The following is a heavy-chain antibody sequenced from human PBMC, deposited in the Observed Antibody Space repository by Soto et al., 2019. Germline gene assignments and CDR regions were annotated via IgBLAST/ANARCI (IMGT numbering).Heavy chain of an antibody. CDR3: ATGVAVYDSRRDYDFDY. CDR2: FDPEDGET. Sequence: ASVKVSCKVSGYTLTELSMHWVRQAPGKGLEWMGGFDPEDGETIYAQKFQGRVTMTEDTSTDTAYMELSSLRSEDTAVYYCATGVAVYDSRRDYDFDYWGQGTLVTVSS. D-gene: IGHD3-22*01. J-gene: IGHJ4*02. CDR1: GYTLTELS. V-gene: IGHV1-24*01.